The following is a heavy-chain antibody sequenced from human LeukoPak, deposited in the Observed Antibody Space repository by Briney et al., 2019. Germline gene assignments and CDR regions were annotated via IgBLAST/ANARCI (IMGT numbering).Heavy chain of an antibody. Sequence: ASVKVSCKASGYTFTGYYIHWVRQAPGQGLEWMGRLNPNSGGTNYAQKFQGRVTMTRDTSISTAYVEVSRLRSDDTAVYYCARIWVRQGYWYFDVWGRGTLVTVSS. CDR2: LNPNSGGT. V-gene: IGHV1-2*06. J-gene: IGHJ2*01. D-gene: IGHD3-10*01. CDR1: GYTFTGYY. CDR3: ARIWVRQGYWYFDV.